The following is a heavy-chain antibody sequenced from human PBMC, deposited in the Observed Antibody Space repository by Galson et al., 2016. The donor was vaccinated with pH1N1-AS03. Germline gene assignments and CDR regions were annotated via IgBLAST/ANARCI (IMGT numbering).Heavy chain of an antibody. CDR3: VRDDDSSGYYPDS. CDR2: IWNDGGTT. CDR1: GFTISKYG. V-gene: IGHV3-33*01. Sequence: SLRLSCAASGFTISKYGMHWVRQAPGKGLEWMVIIWNDGGTTHYADSVKGRFTISRDNSKNTLYLQMNSLRGEDTAVYYCVRDDDSSGYYPDSWGRGTLVTVSS. D-gene: IGHD3-22*01. J-gene: IGHJ4*02.